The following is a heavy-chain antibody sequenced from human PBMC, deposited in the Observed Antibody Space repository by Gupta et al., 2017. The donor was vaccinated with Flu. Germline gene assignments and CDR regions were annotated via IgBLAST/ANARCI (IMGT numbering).Heavy chain of an antibody. J-gene: IGHJ4*02. CDR2: INSYTTHT. CDR1: GFTFNDYY. D-gene: IGHD5-12*01. V-gene: IGHV3-11*05. Sequence: VQLVESGGGLVKPGGSLRLSCVASGFTFNDYYLSWIRQAPGKGPEWVAYINSYTTHTDYADSVRGRFIISRDNAKNAVYLQMNSLRVEDTAMYYCVRDRGYDLDYFDFWGQGTLVTVSP. CDR3: VRDRGYDLDYFDF.